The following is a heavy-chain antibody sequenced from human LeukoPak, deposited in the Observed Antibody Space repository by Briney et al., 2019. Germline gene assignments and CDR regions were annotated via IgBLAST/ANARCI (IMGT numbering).Heavy chain of an antibody. CDR1: GGSISSGDYY. D-gene: IGHD2-2*02. Sequence: SQTLSLTCTVSGGSISSGDYYWRWIRQPPGKGLEWIGYIYYSGSTYYNPSRKSRVTISVDTSKNQFSLKLSSVTAADTAVYYCAREASYCSSTSCYTYHFDYWGQGTLVTVSS. V-gene: IGHV4-30-4*08. CDR3: AREASYCSSTSCYTYHFDY. CDR2: IYYSGST. J-gene: IGHJ4*02.